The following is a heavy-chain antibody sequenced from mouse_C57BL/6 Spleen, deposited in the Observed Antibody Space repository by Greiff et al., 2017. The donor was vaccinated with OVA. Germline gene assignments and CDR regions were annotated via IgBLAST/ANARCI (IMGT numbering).Heavy chain of an antibody. D-gene: IGHD1-1*01. CDR1: GYTFTSYW. V-gene: IGHV1-52*01. J-gene: IGHJ1*03. CDR3: ARSSLQYYGSSDWYFDV. CDR2: IDPSDSET. Sequence: QVQLQQPGAELVRPGSSVKLSCKASGYTFTSYWMHWVKQRPIQGLEWIGNIDPSDSETHYNQKFKDKATLTVDKSSSTAYMQLSSLTSEDSAVYYCARSSLQYYGSSDWYFDVWGTGTTVTVSS.